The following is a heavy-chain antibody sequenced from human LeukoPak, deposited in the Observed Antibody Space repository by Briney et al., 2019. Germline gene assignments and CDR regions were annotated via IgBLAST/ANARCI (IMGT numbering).Heavy chain of an antibody. Sequence: GGSLRLSCAASGFTFSNYWMSWVRQAPGKGLEWVANIKQDGSEKYYGGSVRGRFTISRDNAKNSLYLQMNSLRAEDTAVYYCARQVADWGQGTLVTVSS. CDR1: GFTFSNYW. CDR3: ARQVAD. CDR2: IKQDGSEK. J-gene: IGHJ4*02. V-gene: IGHV3-7*03. D-gene: IGHD6-19*01.